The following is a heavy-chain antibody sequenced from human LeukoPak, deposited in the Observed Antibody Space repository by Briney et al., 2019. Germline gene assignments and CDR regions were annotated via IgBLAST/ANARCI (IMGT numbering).Heavy chain of an antibody. CDR3: ARVNYDYVWGSYRLFDY. CDR1: GFTFSDYY. Sequence: GGSLRLSCAASGFTFSDYYMSWIRQAPGKGLEWVSYISSSGSTIYYADSVKGRFTISRDNAKNSLYLQMNSLRAEDTAVYYCARVNYDYVWGSYRLFDYWGQGTLVTVSS. D-gene: IGHD3-16*02. CDR2: ISSSGSTI. V-gene: IGHV3-11*01. J-gene: IGHJ4*02.